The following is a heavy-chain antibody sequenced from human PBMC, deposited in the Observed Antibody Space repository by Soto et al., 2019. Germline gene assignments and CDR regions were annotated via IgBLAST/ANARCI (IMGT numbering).Heavy chain of an antibody. CDR2: ISYDGSNK. J-gene: IGHJ4*02. Sequence: GGSLRLSCAASGFTFSSYGMHWVRQAPGKGLEWVAVISYDGSNKYYADSVKGRFTISRDNSKNTLYLQMNSLRAEDTAVYYCAKTPVQGFWSGPAHFDYWGQGTLVTVSS. V-gene: IGHV3-30*18. D-gene: IGHD3-3*01. CDR3: AKTPVQGFWSGPAHFDY. CDR1: GFTFSSYG.